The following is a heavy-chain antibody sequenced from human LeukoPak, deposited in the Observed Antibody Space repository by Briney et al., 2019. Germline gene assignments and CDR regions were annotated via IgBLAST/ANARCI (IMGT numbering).Heavy chain of an antibody. D-gene: IGHD2-15*01. CDR1: GFTFSSYA. CDR2: ISGSGGST. J-gene: IGHJ6*03. Sequence: GGSLRLSCAASGFTFSSYAMSWVRQAPGKGLEWVSAISGSGGSTYYADPVKGRFTISRDNSKNTLDLQMNSLRAEDTAVYYCARGPNCSGGSCNYYYYYYMDVWGKGTTVTVSS. V-gene: IGHV3-23*01. CDR3: ARGPNCSGGSCNYYYYYYMDV.